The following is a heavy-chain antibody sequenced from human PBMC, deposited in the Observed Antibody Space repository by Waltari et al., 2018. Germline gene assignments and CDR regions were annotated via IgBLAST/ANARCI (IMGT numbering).Heavy chain of an antibody. Sequence: QVQLVESGGGVVQPGRSLRLPCSASGFTFSSHGLHWVRQAPGKGLEWVAVISYDGSNKYYADSVKGRFTISRDNSKNTLYLQMNSLRAEDTAVYYCAKETGAVAGLGFDYWGQGTLVTVSS. D-gene: IGHD6-19*01. CDR3: AKETGAVAGLGFDY. J-gene: IGHJ4*02. CDR2: ISYDGSNK. V-gene: IGHV3-30*18. CDR1: GFTFSSHG.